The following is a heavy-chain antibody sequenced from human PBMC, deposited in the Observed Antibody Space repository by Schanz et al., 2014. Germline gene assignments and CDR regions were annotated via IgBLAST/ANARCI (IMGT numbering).Heavy chain of an antibody. CDR2: ISGSGGST. Sequence: VQLVESGGGVVQPGRSLRLSCAASGFTFTTHSMTWVRQAPGKGLEWVSGISGSGGSTYYADSVKGRFTISRDNSENTLYLQMNSLSADDTAVFYCAKGMGYCSGGSCCDYYYYGLDVWGQGTTVTVAS. V-gene: IGHV3-23*04. D-gene: IGHD2-15*01. J-gene: IGHJ6*02. CDR1: GFTFTTHS. CDR3: AKGMGYCSGGSCCDYYYYGLDV.